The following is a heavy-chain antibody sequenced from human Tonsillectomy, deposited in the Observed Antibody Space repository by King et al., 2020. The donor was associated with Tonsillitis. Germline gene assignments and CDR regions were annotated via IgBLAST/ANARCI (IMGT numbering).Heavy chain of an antibody. CDR3: ASFQQLVLSYGMDV. D-gene: IGHD6-13*01. CDR2: MITIFGKG. V-gene: IGHV1-69*12. Sequence: QLVQSGAEVKKPGSSVKVSCKAFGGTFSSYAIRWVRQAPGQGLEWMGGMITIFGKGNYAQKFQGRVTITADESTSTAYLELSSLRSEDTAVYYCASFQQLVLSYGMDVWGQGTTVTVSS. CDR1: GGTFSSYA. J-gene: IGHJ6*02.